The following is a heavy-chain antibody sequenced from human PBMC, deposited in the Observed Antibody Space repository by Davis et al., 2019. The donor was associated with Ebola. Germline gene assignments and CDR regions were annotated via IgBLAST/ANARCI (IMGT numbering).Heavy chain of an antibody. CDR2: INHSGST. J-gene: IGHJ4*02. V-gene: IGHV4-34*01. CDR3: ARGRGIGLDY. D-gene: IGHD6-13*01. Sequence: MPSETLSLTCTVSGGSISSYYWSWIRQPPGKGLEWIGEINHSGSTNYNPSLKSRVTISVDTSKNQFSLKLSSVTAADTAVYYCARGRGIGLDYWGQGTLVTVSS. CDR1: GGSISSYY.